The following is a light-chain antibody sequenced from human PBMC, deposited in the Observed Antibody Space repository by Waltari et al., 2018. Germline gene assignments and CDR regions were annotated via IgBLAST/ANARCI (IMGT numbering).Light chain of an antibody. V-gene: IGLV1-40*01. CDR1: SSNIGAGFD. Sequence: QSVLTQPPSVSGAPGQRVTISCTGSSSNIGAGFDVHWYPQLPGTAPKPLLYGNSNRPSGVPDRFSGSKSGTSASLAITGLQAEDEADYYCQSYDSSLSGSVFGGGTKLTVL. CDR2: GNS. J-gene: IGLJ2*01. CDR3: QSYDSSLSGSV.